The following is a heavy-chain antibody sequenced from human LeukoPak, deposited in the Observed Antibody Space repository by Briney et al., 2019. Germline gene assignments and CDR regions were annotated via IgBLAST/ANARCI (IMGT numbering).Heavy chain of an antibody. CDR1: GFTFSTYT. CDR3: VKDFGRNLGGPGY. V-gene: IGHV3-23*01. D-gene: IGHD3-10*01. CDR2: IGGVGGGGT. J-gene: IGHJ4*02. Sequence: GGSPRLSCAASGFTFSTYTMAWVRQAPGGGLEWVSGIGGVGGGGTYYADSVKGRFAISRDNSKSTLYLQMNSLRVEDTAVYYCVKDFGRNLGGPGYWGRGTLVTVSS.